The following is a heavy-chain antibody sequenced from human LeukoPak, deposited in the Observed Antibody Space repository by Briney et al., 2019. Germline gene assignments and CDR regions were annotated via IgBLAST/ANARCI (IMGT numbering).Heavy chain of an antibody. CDR1: GYTFTSYG. CDR2: ISAYNGNT. V-gene: IGHV1-18*01. D-gene: IGHD3-3*01. Sequence: GASVKVSCKASGYTFTSYGISWVRQAPGQGLEWMGWISAYNGNTNYAQKLRGRVTMTTDTSTSTAYMELRSLRSDDTAVYYCARVGITIFGVERHGDYWGQGTLVTVSS. J-gene: IGHJ4*02. CDR3: ARVGITIFGVERHGDY.